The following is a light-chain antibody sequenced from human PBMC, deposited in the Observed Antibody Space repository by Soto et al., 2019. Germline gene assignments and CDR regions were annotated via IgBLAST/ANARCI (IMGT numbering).Light chain of an antibody. Sequence: QSALTQPASVSGSPGQSITISCTGTSSDVGGYNYVSWYQQHPGEAPKLMIYEVSNRPSGVSNRFSGASSGNTASLTISGRQAEDEADYYCSSYTTSTITFVVCGVGTKLTVL. J-gene: IGLJ3*02. CDR2: EVS. CDR3: SSYTTSTITFVV. V-gene: IGLV2-14*01. CDR1: SSDVGGYNY.